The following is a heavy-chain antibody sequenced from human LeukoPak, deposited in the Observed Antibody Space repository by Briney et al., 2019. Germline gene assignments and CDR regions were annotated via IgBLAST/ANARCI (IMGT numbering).Heavy chain of an antibody. CDR3: AREDPTKYYYDSPPVGLYAFDI. J-gene: IGHJ3*02. D-gene: IGHD3-22*01. CDR1: GFTFSSYW. Sequence: GSLRLSCAASGFTFSSYWMSWVRQAPGKGLEWVANIKQDGSEKYYVDSVKGRFTISRDNAKNSLYLQMNSLRAEDTAVYYCAREDPTKYYYDSPPVGLYAFDIWGQGTMVTVSS. CDR2: IKQDGSEK. V-gene: IGHV3-7*03.